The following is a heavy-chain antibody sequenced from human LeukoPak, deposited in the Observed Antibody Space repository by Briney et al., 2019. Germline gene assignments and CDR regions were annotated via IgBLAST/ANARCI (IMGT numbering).Heavy chain of an antibody. Sequence: PGGSLRLSCAASGFTFSSYAMSWVRQAPGKGLEWVSAISGSGGSTYYGDSVKSRFTISRDNSKNTLYLQLNRLRAEDTAVYYCAKREGSSGSYCHFHYWGQGTLVTVSS. V-gene: IGHV3-23*01. CDR1: GFTFSSYA. CDR2: ISGSGGST. CDR3: AKREGSSGSYCHFHY. D-gene: IGHD3-10*01. J-gene: IGHJ4*02.